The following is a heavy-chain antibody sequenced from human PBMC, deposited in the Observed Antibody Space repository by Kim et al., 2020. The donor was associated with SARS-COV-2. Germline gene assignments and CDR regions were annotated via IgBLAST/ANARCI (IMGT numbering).Heavy chain of an antibody. D-gene: IGHD6-19*01. CDR2: IKQDGSEK. Sequence: GGSLRLSCAASGFTFSSYWMSWVRQAPGKGLEWVANIKQDGSEKYYVDSVKGRFTISRDNAKNSLYLQMNSLRAEDTAVYYCARGQSGWYFLGFFDYWGQGTLATVSS. CDR1: GFTFSSYW. V-gene: IGHV3-7*04. CDR3: ARGQSGWYFLGFFDY. J-gene: IGHJ4*02.